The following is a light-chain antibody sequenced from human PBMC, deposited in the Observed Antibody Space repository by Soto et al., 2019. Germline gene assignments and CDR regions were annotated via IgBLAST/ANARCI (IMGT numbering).Light chain of an antibody. V-gene: IGKV3-11*01. CDR2: DAS. CDR3: QQRSNWPPYT. Sequence: EIVLTQSPATLSLSPGERATLSCRASQRVSSYLAWYQQKPGQAPRLLIYDASNRATGIPARFSGSGSGTDFTLTISSLEPEDFAVYYCQQRSNWPPYTFGQGTKLAIK. J-gene: IGKJ2*01. CDR1: QRVSSY.